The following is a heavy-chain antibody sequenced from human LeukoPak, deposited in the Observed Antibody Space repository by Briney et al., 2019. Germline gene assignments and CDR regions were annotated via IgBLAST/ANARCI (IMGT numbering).Heavy chain of an antibody. CDR2: IYYSGST. CDR3: ARERIAVAGTGANWFDP. V-gene: IGHV4-59*01. Sequence: SETLSLTCTVSGGSISSYYWSWIRQPPGKGLEWIGYIYYSGSTNYNPSLKSRVTISVDTSKNQFSLKLSSVTAADTAVYYCARERIAVAGTGANWFDPWGQGTLVTVSS. CDR1: GGSISSYY. D-gene: IGHD6-19*01. J-gene: IGHJ5*02.